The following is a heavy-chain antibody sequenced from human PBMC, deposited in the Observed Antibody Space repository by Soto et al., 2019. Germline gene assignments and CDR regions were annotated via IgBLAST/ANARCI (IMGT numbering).Heavy chain of an antibody. Sequence: GESLKISCKGSESTFSTYLISWVRQMPGKGLEWMGRIDPSDSYTHYSPSFQGHVTISADKSISTAYLQWSSLRASDTAIYYCARNLNYDHYYYAMDIWGQGTTVTVSS. CDR2: IDPSDSYT. CDR3: ARNLNYDHYYYAMDI. D-gene: IGHD3-3*01. CDR1: ESTFSTYL. J-gene: IGHJ6*02. V-gene: IGHV5-10-1*01.